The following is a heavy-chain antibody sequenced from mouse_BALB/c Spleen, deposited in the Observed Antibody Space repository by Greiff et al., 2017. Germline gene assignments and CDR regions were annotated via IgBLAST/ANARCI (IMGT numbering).Heavy chain of an antibody. J-gene: IGHJ4*01. CDR3: ARSYDGYSYYAMDY. D-gene: IGHD2-3*01. Sequence: EVKLMESGAELVKPGASVKLSCTASGFNIKDTYMHWVKQRPEQGLEWIGRIDPANGNTKYDPKFQGKATITADTSSNTAYLQLSSLTSEDTAVYYCARSYDGYSYYAMDYWGQGTSVTVSS. V-gene: IGHV14-3*02. CDR2: IDPANGNT. CDR1: GFNIKDTY.